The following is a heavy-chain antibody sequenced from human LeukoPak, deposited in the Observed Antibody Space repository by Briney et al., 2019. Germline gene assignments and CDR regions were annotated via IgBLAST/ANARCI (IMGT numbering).Heavy chain of an antibody. V-gene: IGHV4-59*01. CDR3: ARAFWGSGIDC. D-gene: IGHD3-16*01. CDR1: GGSITSYY. Sequence: SETLSLTCTVSGGSITSYYWSWIRQPPGKGLEWIGYIHFSGSTEYNPSHKSRVTISVDTSKNQFYLKLSSVTAADTAVYYCARAFWGSGIDCWGQGTLVTVSS. CDR2: IHFSGST. J-gene: IGHJ4*02.